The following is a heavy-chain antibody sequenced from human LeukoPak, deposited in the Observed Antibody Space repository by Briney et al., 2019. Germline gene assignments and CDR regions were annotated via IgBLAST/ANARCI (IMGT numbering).Heavy chain of an antibody. CDR2: ISGSGGST. CDR3: ARTPTIYYMDV. Sequence: GGSLRLSCAASGFTFSSYGMSWVRQAPGKGLEWVSAISGSGGSTYYADSVKGRFAISRDNSKNTLYLQMNSLRAEDTAVYYCARTPTIYYMDVWGKGTTVTISS. CDR1: GFTFSSYG. J-gene: IGHJ6*03. D-gene: IGHD1-26*01. V-gene: IGHV3-23*01.